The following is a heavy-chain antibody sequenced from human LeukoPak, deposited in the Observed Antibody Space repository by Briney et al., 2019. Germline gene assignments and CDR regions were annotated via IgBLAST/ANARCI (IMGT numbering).Heavy chain of an antibody. V-gene: IGHV3-7*03. D-gene: IGHD2-2*01. CDR1: GFTFSSYW. Sequence: GGSLRLSCAASGFTFSSYWMSWVRQAPGKGLEWVANIKQDGSEKYYVDSVKGRFTISRDNAKNSLYLQMNSLRAEDTAVYYCANPFSTPRSNYYIDVWGKGTTVTVSS. J-gene: IGHJ6*03. CDR3: ANPFSTPRSNYYIDV. CDR2: IKQDGSEK.